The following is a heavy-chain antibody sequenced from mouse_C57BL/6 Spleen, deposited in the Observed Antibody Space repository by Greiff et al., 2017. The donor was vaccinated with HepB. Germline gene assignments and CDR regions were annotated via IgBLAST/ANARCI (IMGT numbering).Heavy chain of an antibody. V-gene: IGHV7-3*01. D-gene: IGHD1-1*01. CDR1: GFTFTDYY. CDR2: IRNKANGYTT. Sequence: EVQLQESGGGLVQPGGSLSLSCAASGFTFTDYYMSWVRQPPGKALEWLGFIRNKANGYTTEYSASVKGRFTISRDNSQSILYLQMNALRAEDSATYDCARCPRYYYGSSGDWYFDVWGTGTTVTVSS. CDR3: ARCPRYYYGSSGDWYFDV. J-gene: IGHJ1*03.